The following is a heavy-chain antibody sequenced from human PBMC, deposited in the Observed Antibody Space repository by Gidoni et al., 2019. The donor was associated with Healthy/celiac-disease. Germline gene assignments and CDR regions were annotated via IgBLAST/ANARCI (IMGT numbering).Heavy chain of an antibody. J-gene: IGHJ3*02. V-gene: IGHV1-46*01. CDR1: GYTFTSYY. Sequence: AEVKKPGASVKVSCKASGYTFTSYYMHWVRQAPGQGLEWMGIINPSGGSTSYAQKFQGRVTMTRDTSTSTVYMELSSLRSEDTAVYYCARAGGDGYNHDAFDIWGQGTMVTVSS. CDR3: ARAGGDGYNHDAFDI. CDR2: INPSGGST. D-gene: IGHD5-12*01.